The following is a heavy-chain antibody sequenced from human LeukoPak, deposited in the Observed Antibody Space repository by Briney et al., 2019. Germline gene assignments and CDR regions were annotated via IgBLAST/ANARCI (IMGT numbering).Heavy chain of an antibody. D-gene: IGHD2-2*01. CDR1: GGSFSGYY. J-gene: IGHJ2*01. V-gene: IGHV4-34*01. CDR3: ARGQYCSTTSCQDWYFDL. Sequence: SETLSLACSVYGGSFSGYYWSWIRQPPGKGLEGIGDINHIGSTNYNPSLKSRVTISVDTSKNQFSLKMRSVTAADTAVYYCARGQYCSTTSCQDWYFDLWGRGTLVPVSS. CDR2: INHIGST.